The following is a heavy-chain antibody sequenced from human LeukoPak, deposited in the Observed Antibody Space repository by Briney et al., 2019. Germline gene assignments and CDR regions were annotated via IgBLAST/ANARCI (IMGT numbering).Heavy chain of an antibody. V-gene: IGHV3-30*04. D-gene: IGHD3-10*01. J-gene: IGHJ6*03. CDR2: ISYDGSNK. Sequence: GRSLRLSCAASGFTFSSYAMHWVRKAPGKGLEWVAVISYDGSNKYYADSVKGRFTISRDNSKNTLYLQMNSLRAEDTAVYYCARDVGYYGSGSLYYYMDVWGKGTTVTVSS. CDR1: GFTFSSYA. CDR3: ARDVGYYGSGSLYYYMDV.